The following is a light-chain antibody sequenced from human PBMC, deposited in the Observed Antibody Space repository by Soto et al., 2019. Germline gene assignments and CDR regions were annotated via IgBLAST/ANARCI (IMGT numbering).Light chain of an antibody. CDR2: AAS. Sequence: DIQMTQSPSSVSASVGDSVIITCRASQGLSDWLAWYQQKPGTATQLLIYAASKLLRGAPSRFNGSGSGTDFTLTINRLQPEDLATYYCQQADSFPLTFGGGTKVDIK. V-gene: IGKV1D-12*01. J-gene: IGKJ4*01. CDR3: QQADSFPLT. CDR1: QGLSDW.